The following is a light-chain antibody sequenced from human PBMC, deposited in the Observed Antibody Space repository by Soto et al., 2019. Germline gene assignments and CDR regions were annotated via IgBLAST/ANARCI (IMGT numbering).Light chain of an antibody. CDR2: GVS. Sequence: EIVLTQSPGTLSLSPGERATLSCRASQSVSSSYLAWYQQKPGQAPRLLIYGVSSRANGIPDRFSGSGSGTDFTLTINRLEPDDFAVYYCHQYGNSGTFGQGTKVDIK. V-gene: IGKV3-20*01. CDR1: QSVSSSY. J-gene: IGKJ1*01. CDR3: HQYGNSGT.